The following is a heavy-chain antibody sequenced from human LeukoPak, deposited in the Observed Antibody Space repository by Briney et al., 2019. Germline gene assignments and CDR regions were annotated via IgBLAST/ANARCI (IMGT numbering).Heavy chain of an antibody. V-gene: IGHV4-59*08. Sequence: SETLSLTCTVSGGSISSYYWSWIRQPPGKGLGWIGYIYYSGSTNYNPSLKSRVTISVDTSKNQFSLKLSSVTAADTAVYYCARSIVVVPAAMQGYYYYYMDVWGKGTTVTVSS. CDR1: GGSISSYY. CDR3: ARSIVVVPAAMQGYYYYYMDV. J-gene: IGHJ6*03. D-gene: IGHD2-2*01. CDR2: IYYSGST.